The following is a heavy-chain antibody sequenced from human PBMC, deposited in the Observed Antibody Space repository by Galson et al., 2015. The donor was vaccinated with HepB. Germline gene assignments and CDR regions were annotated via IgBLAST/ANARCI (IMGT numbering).Heavy chain of an antibody. Sequence: SCKASGGNFNIYAITWVRQAPGQGLVWVGRIIPLHGIANYAQKFQGRVTIVAEKTTTTAHMELSGLTSEDTAVYYCATRRFLEWGLDVWGQGTTVTVSS. CDR1: GGNFNIYA. CDR2: IIPLHGIA. CDR3: ATRRFLEWGLDV. J-gene: IGHJ6*02. V-gene: IGHV1-69*04. D-gene: IGHD3-3*01.